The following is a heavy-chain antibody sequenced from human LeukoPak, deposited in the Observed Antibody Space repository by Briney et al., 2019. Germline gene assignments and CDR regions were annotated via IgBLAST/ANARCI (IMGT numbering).Heavy chain of an antibody. V-gene: IGHV4-59*12. CDR1: GGSISSYY. CDR2: IYYSGST. J-gene: IGHJ4*02. CDR3: ARDTYYDFWSGYYGDHSFDY. D-gene: IGHD3-3*01. Sequence: SETLSLTCTVSGGSISSYYWSWIRQPPVKGLEWIGYIYYSGSTNYNPSLKSRVTISVDTSKNQFSLKLSSVTAADTAVYYCARDTYYDFWSGYYGDHSFDYWGQGTLVTVSS.